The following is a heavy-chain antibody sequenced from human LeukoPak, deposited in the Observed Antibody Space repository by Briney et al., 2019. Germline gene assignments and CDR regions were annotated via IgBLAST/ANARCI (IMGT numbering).Heavy chain of an antibody. J-gene: IGHJ6*02. D-gene: IGHD3-10*01. CDR2: IDPGDSYT. Sequence: GESLKISCKGSGYSFTSYWIGWVRQMPGKGLEWMGIIDPGDSYTNYSPSFQGHVTISADKSISTAYLQWSSLKASDTAMYYCARSNYYGSGSYYDGYYYYGMDVWGQGTTVTVSS. CDR3: ARSNYYGSGSYYDGYYYYGMDV. CDR1: GYSFTSYW. V-gene: IGHV5-10-1*01.